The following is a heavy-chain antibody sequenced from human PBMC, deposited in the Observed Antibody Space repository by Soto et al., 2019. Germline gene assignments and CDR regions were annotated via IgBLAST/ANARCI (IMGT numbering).Heavy chain of an antibody. Sequence: PGGSLRLSCAASGFTFSDHGMHLVRQAPGKGLEWVALMWYDGSNKYYADSVKGRFSISRDNSKNTLYLHMSSLRGEDTAVYYCARDSAGKTDWGLRGAFDCWGKGTMVTVSS. V-gene: IGHV3-33*01. D-gene: IGHD7-27*01. CDR1: GFTFSDHG. CDR2: MWYDGSNK. CDR3: ARDSAGKTDWGLRGAFDC. J-gene: IGHJ3*01.